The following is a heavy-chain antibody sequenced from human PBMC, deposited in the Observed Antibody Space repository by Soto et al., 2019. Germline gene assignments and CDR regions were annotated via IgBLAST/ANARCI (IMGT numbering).Heavy chain of an antibody. CDR2: ISATGGGT. Sequence: PGGSLRLSCAASGFKFSNYAMSWVRQAPGKGLEWVSLISATGGGTYYADSVKGRFTISRDNSHNTLYLQVHSLKAEDTAVYYCARDRAPGEMATTFDYWGQGSQVTVSS. CDR3: ARDRAPGEMATTFDY. V-gene: IGHV3-23*01. J-gene: IGHJ4*02. CDR1: GFKFSNYA.